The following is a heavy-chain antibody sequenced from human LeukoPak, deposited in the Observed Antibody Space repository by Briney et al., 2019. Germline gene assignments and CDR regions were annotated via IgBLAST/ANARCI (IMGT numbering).Heavy chain of an antibody. Sequence: SETLSLTCAVYGGSFSGYDWSWIRQPPGKGLEWIGEINHSGSTNYNPSLKSRVTISVDTSKNQFSLKLSSVTAADTAVYYCAREGLGGDYESFFDYWGQGTLVTVSS. CDR1: GGSFSGYD. CDR3: AREGLGGDYESFFDY. CDR2: INHSGST. D-gene: IGHD4-17*01. V-gene: IGHV4-34*01. J-gene: IGHJ4*01.